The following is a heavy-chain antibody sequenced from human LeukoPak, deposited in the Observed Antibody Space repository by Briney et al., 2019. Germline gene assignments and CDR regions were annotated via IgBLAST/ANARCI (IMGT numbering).Heavy chain of an antibody. Sequence: ASVKVSCKASGYSFTSHYTHWVRQAPGQGLEWLGLINPTGSSTLYAQKFQGRVTMTRDMSTTTDYMELSSLRSDDTAVYYCARDNSVGDVAWWFDPWGQGTLVTVSS. D-gene: IGHD1-26*01. CDR1: GYSFTSHY. CDR2: INPTGSST. J-gene: IGHJ5*02. V-gene: IGHV1-46*01. CDR3: ARDNSVGDVAWWFDP.